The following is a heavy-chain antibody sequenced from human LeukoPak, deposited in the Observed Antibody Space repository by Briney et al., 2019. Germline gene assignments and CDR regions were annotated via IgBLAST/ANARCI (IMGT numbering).Heavy chain of an antibody. CDR1: GFTFSSYA. J-gene: IGHJ4*02. D-gene: IGHD3-3*01. V-gene: IGHV3-23*01. Sequence: GGSLRLSCAASGFTFSSYAMSGVRQAPGEGLERVSAISGSGGSTYYADSVKGRFTISRDNSKNTLYLQMNSLRAEDTAVYYCANGFCRGYYVYWGQGTLVTVSS. CDR2: ISGSGGST. CDR3: ANGFCRGYYVY.